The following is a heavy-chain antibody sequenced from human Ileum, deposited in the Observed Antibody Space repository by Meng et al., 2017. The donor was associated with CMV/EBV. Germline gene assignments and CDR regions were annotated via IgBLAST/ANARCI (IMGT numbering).Heavy chain of an antibody. J-gene: IGHJ5*02. CDR3: ARVLPARS. CDR2: INHSGST. V-gene: IGHV4-34*01. CDR1: GGSFSGYY. Sequence: TLSLPCAVYGGSFSGYYRSWIRQPPGKGLEWIGEINHSGSTNYNPSLKSRVTISVDTSKNQFSLKLSSVTAADTAVYYCARVLPARSWGQGTLVTVSS.